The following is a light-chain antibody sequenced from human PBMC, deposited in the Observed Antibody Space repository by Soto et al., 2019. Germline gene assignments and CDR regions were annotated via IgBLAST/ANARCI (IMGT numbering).Light chain of an antibody. Sequence: QSALTQPASVSGSPGQSITMSCTGTSSDVGGYNYVSWYQQHPGKAPKLMIYEVTNRPSGVSDGFSGSKSGNTASLTISGLQAEDEADYYCSSYTTTSTLVFGGGTKVTVL. V-gene: IGLV2-14*01. CDR3: SSYTTTSTLV. CDR1: SSDVGGYNY. J-gene: IGLJ3*02. CDR2: EVT.